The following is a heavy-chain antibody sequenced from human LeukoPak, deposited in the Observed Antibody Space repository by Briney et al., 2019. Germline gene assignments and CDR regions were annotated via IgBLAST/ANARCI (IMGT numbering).Heavy chain of an antibody. CDR3: ARDRIAAAGPVLIDYGMDV. CDR2: INHSGST. V-gene: IGHV4-34*01. J-gene: IGHJ6*02. Sequence: SETLSLTCAVHGGSFSGYYWSWIRQPPGKGLEWIGEINHSGSTNYNPSLKSRVTISVDTSKNQFSLKLSSVTAADTAVYYCARDRIAAAGPVLIDYGMDVWGQGTTVTVSS. CDR1: GGSFSGYY. D-gene: IGHD6-13*01.